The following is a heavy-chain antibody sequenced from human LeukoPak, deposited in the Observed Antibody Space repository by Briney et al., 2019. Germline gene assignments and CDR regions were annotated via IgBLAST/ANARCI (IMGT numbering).Heavy chain of an antibody. V-gene: IGHV3-11*01. D-gene: IGHD1-26*01. CDR1: GFTFSDYY. J-gene: IGHJ4*02. Sequence: GGSLRLSCAASGFTFSDYYMSWIRQAPGKGLEWVSYISSSGSTIYYADSVKGRFTISRDNSKNTLYLQMNSLRAEDTAVYYCAKDAGYSGNSTLSDPFDYWGQGTLVTVSS. CDR3: AKDAGYSGNSTLSDPFDY. CDR2: ISSSGSTI.